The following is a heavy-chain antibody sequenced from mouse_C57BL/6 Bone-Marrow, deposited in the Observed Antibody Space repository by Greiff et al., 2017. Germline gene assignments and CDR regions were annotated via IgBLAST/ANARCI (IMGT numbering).Heavy chain of an antibody. D-gene: IGHD1-1*01. CDR1: GYTFTNYW. CDR3: ARYYYGSSYAMDY. V-gene: IGHV1-63*01. Sequence: VQLQQSGAELVRPGTSVKISCKASGYTFTNYWIGWAKQRPGHGLEWIGDIYPGGGYTNYNEKFKGKATLTADKSYSTAYLQFSSLTSEDSAIYYCARYYYGSSYAMDYWGQGTSVTVSS. J-gene: IGHJ4*01. CDR2: IYPGGGYT.